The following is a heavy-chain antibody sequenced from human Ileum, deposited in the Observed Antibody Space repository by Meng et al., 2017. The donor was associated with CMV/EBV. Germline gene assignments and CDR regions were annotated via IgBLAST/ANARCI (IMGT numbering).Heavy chain of an antibody. J-gene: IGHJ4*02. CDR2: INPNTGAT. V-gene: IGHV1-2*02. Sequence: QVQLVQSGNEVKTPXXSXKVXCKTSGYTFTDKFIHWVRQAPGQGLEWLGWINPNTGATNYEQKLHGRVTMTRDTSISTTYMELNRLTSDDTAVYYCARDGTAANERGYGYWGQGTLVTVSS. CDR1: GYTFTDKF. CDR3: ARDGTAANERGYGY. D-gene: IGHD5-18*01.